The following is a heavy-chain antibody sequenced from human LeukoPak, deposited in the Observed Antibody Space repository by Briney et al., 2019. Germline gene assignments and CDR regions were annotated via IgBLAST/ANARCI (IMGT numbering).Heavy chain of an antibody. J-gene: IGHJ4*02. CDR3: AASDMFAEALDH. V-gene: IGHV4-34*01. CDR1: GGSFSGYF. CDR2: INQSGST. Sequence: PSETLSLTCAVSGGSFSGYFWSWIRQPPGKGLEWIGQINQSGSTSYNPSLKSRVTISGGTSKTQFSLQLNSVTAADTAIYYCAASDMFAEALDHWGQGTLVTVSS. D-gene: IGHD3-10*02.